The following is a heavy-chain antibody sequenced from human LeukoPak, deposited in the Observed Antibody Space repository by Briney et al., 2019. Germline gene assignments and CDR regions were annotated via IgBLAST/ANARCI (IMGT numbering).Heavy chain of an antibody. CDR3: ARSPSGSSSRWFDP. Sequence: SETLSLTCTVSGGSISSSSYYWGWIRQPPGKGLEWIGSIYYSGSTYYNPSLKSRVTISIDKSKEQFSLKLSSVTAADTAVYYCARSPSGSSSRWFDPWGQGTLVTVSS. J-gene: IGHJ5*02. V-gene: IGHV4-39*07. D-gene: IGHD1-26*01. CDR2: IYYSGST. CDR1: GGSISSSSYY.